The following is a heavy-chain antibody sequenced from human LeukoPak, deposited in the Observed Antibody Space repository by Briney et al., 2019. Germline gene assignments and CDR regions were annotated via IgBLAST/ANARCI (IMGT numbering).Heavy chain of an antibody. CDR1: GFTFSDYY. CDR3: ARPPYSSSWDPGWFDP. V-gene: IGHV3-11*06. CDR2: ISSSSDYT. Sequence: GGSLRLSCAASGFTFSDYYMSWIRQAPGKGLEWVSYISSSSDYTNYADSVRGRFTISRDNAKNSLYLQMNSLRAEDTAVYYCARPPYSSSWDPGWFDPWGQGTLITVSS. J-gene: IGHJ5*02. D-gene: IGHD6-13*01.